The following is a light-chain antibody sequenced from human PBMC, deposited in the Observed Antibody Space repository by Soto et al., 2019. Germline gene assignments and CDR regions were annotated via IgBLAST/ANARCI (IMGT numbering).Light chain of an antibody. V-gene: IGKV1-39*01. Sequence: DIQMTQSPSSLSASVGDRVTITCQTSQSISAYLNWYQQKPGKAPRLLIYTASSLQTGVPSRFRGSGSLTDFTLTINSLQPEDFATYYCQQSYSTPFTFGQGTKLEIK. CDR3: QQSYSTPFT. CDR1: QSISAY. CDR2: TAS. J-gene: IGKJ2*01.